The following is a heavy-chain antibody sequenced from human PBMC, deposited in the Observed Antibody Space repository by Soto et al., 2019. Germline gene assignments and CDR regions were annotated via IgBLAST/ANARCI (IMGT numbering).Heavy chain of an antibody. J-gene: IGHJ5*02. CDR2: IWYDGSNK. CDR3: GRDKGGYQLRGIAS. CDR1: GFSFSSYG. V-gene: IGHV3-33*01. D-gene: IGHD2-2*01. Sequence: QVQLVESGGGVVQPGKSLRLSCAASGFSFSSYGMHWVRQAPGKGLEWVALIWYDGSNKYYADSVKGRFTISRDNSKNTLYLQMNSLRAEDSAVYFCGRDKGGYQLRGIASWGQGTLVIVSS.